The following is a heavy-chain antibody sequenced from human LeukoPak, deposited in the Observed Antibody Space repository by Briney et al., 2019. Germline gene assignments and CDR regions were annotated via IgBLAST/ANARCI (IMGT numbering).Heavy chain of an antibody. Sequence: SETLSLTCIVSGGSISSYYWNWIRQPAGKGLEWIGRIYTSGSTNYNPSIKSRVTMSVDTSKNQFSLKLSSVTAADTAVYYCARSNSGYYEYYFDYWGQGTLVTVSS. D-gene: IGHD3-22*01. CDR3: ARSNSGYYEYYFDY. CDR1: GGSISSYY. CDR2: IYTSGST. V-gene: IGHV4-4*07. J-gene: IGHJ4*02.